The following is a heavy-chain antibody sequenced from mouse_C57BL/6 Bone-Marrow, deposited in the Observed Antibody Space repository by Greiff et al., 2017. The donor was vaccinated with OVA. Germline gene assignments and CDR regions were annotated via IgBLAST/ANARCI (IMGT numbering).Heavy chain of an antibody. V-gene: IGHV5-4*03. CDR3: ATDYGNYFRGYFDV. D-gene: IGHD2-1*01. CDR1: GFTFSSYA. CDR2: IIDGGSYT. Sequence: EVKLMESGGGLVKPGGSLKLSCAASGFTFSSYALSWVRQTPEKRLEWVATIIDGGSYTYYPDNVKGRFTISRDNAKNNLYLQMSHLKSEDTAMYYCATDYGNYFRGYFDVWGTGTTVTVSS. J-gene: IGHJ1*03.